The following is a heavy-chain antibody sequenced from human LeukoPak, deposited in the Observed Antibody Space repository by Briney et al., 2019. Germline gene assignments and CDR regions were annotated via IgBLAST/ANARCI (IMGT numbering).Heavy chain of an antibody. D-gene: IGHD2-8*01. CDR3: ARGRDIVLMVYDY. CDR1: GGSFSGYY. J-gene: IGHJ4*02. V-gene: IGHV4-34*01. Sequence: PSETLSLTCAVYGGSFSGYYWSWIRQPPGKGLEWIGEINHSGSTNYNPSLKSRVTISVDTSKNQFSLELSSVTAADTAVYYCARGRDIVLMVYDYWGQGTLVTVSS. CDR2: INHSGST.